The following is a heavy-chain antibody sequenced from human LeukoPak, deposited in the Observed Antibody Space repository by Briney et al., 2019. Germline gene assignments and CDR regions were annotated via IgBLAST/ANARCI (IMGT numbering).Heavy chain of an antibody. CDR3: EKFDPYSSGWYDY. D-gene: IGHD6-19*01. V-gene: IGHV3-23*01. CDR2: ISGSGSST. Sequence: GGSLRLCCAASGFTFSSYSMNWVRQAPGKGLEWVSAISGSGSSTYYADSVKGRFTISRDNSKNTLYLQMNSLRAEDTAVYSCEKFDPYSSGWYDYWGQGTLVNVSS. J-gene: IGHJ4*02. CDR1: GFTFSSYS.